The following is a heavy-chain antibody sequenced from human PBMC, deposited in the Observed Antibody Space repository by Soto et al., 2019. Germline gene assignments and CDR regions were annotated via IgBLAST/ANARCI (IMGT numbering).Heavy chain of an antibody. Sequence: ASVKVSCKASGYTFTSYGISWVRQAPGQGLEWMGWISAYNGNANYAQKLQGRVTMTTDTSTSTAYMELRSLRSDDTAVYYCASHSSSWYPWFDPWGQGTLVTVSS. CDR2: ISAYNGNA. J-gene: IGHJ5*02. V-gene: IGHV1-18*01. D-gene: IGHD6-13*01. CDR3: ASHSSSWYPWFDP. CDR1: GYTFTSYG.